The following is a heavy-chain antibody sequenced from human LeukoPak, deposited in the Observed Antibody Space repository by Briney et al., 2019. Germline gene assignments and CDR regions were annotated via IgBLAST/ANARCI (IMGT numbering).Heavy chain of an antibody. CDR3: ARESLSYYDAVRWFVP. Sequence: PSETLSLTCTVSGGSISSYYWSWLRQPAGKGLEWLGRIYTSGSTNYNPSLRDRVTMSVDTSRNQFSLTLSSVTAADTAVYYCARESLSYYDAVRWFVPWGQGTLVTDCS. V-gene: IGHV4-4*07. CDR1: GGSISSYY. J-gene: IGHJ5*02. CDR2: IYTSGST. D-gene: IGHD3-3*01.